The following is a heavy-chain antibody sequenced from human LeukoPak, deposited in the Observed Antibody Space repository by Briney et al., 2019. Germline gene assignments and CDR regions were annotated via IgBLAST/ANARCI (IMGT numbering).Heavy chain of an antibody. CDR2: ISSSSSYI. CDR3: AHTPSSYYMDV. Sequence: GGSLRLSCAASGFTFSSYSMNWVRQAPGKGLEWVPSISSSSSYIYYADSVKGRFTISRDNAKNSLYLQMNSLRAEDTAVYYCAHTPSSYYMDVWGKGTTVTVSS. J-gene: IGHJ6*03. V-gene: IGHV3-21*01. D-gene: IGHD6-19*01. CDR1: GFTFSSYS.